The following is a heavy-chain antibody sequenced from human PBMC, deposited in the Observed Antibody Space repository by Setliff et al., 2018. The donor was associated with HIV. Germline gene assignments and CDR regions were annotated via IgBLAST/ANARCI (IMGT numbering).Heavy chain of an antibody. CDR3: ARGTKLVWGRWFDP. CDR2: LNDSGST. D-gene: IGHD6-6*01. Sequence: SETLSLTCAVYGGSFSGYFWSWIRQSPRKRLEWIGELNDSGSTNYNPSLKSRVTISVDTSKNQFFLRLSSVTAADTGVYYCARGTKLVWGRWFDPWGQGILVTVPQ. J-gene: IGHJ5*02. V-gene: IGHV4-34*01. CDR1: GGSFSGYF.